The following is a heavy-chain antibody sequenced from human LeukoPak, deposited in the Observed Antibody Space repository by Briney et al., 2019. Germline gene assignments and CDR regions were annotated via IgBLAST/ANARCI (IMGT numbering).Heavy chain of an antibody. CDR1: GYIFTSYD. Sequence: ASVKVSCKASGYIFTSYDINWVRQATGQGLEWMGWMNPNSGNTGYAQKFQGRVTMTRNTSISTAYMELSSLRSEDTAVYYCARQKTKASSAFDPWGQGTLVTVSS. CDR3: ARQKTKASSAFDP. D-gene: IGHD3-3*01. V-gene: IGHV1-8*01. CDR2: MNPNSGNT. J-gene: IGHJ5*02.